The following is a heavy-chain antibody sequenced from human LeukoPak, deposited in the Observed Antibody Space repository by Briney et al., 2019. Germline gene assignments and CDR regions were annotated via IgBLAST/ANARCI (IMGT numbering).Heavy chain of an antibody. D-gene: IGHD2-2*01. CDR1: GGTFSSYA. Sequence: SVKVSCKASGGTFSSYAISWVRQAPGQGLEWMGGIIPIFGTANCAQKFQGRVTITADESTSTAYMELSSLRSEDTAVYYCALEPAAIHLGWFDPWGQGTLVTVSS. V-gene: IGHV1-69*13. CDR3: ALEPAAIHLGWFDP. J-gene: IGHJ5*02. CDR2: IIPIFGTA.